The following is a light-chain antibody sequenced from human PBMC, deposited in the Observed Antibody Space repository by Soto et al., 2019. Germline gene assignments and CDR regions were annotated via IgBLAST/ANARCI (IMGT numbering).Light chain of an antibody. CDR1: SSDVGGYNY. CDR2: DVS. J-gene: IGLJ3*02. Sequence: QSALTQPASVSGSPGQSITISCNGTSSDVGGYNYVSWYQQHPGKAPEVIIYDVSYRPSGVSNRFSGSKSGNTASLTISGLQAEDEADYYCCSYTVATTRDGRVFGGGTKLTVL. CDR3: CSYTVATTRDGRV. V-gene: IGLV2-14*01.